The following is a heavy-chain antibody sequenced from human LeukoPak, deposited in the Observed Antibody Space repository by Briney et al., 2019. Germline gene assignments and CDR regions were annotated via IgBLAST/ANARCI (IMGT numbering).Heavy chain of an antibody. CDR3: ARDGDYGDYEY. CDR2: IHTSGTT. CDR1: GASITSGSYY. V-gene: IGHV4-61*02. D-gene: IGHD4-17*01. J-gene: IGHJ4*02. Sequence: SETLSLTCAVSGASITSGSYYWCWIRQPAGKGLERIGRIHTSGTTNYNPSLKSRVTISADTSKNQFSLKLTSVTAADTAVYYCARDGDYGDYEYWGQGTLVTVSS.